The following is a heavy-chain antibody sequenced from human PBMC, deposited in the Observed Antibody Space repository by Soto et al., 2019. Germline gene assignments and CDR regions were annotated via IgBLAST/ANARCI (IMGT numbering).Heavy chain of an antibody. J-gene: IGHJ4*02. CDR3: ARVGTMVRGVPNYFDY. V-gene: IGHV1-69*13. CDR2: IIPIFGTA. Sequence: SVKVSCKASGGTFSSYAISWVRQAPGRGLEWVGGIIPIFGTANYAQKFQGRVKITADESTSTAYMELSSLRSEDTAVYYCARVGTMVRGVPNYFDYWGQGTLVTVSS. D-gene: IGHD3-10*01. CDR1: GGTFSSYA.